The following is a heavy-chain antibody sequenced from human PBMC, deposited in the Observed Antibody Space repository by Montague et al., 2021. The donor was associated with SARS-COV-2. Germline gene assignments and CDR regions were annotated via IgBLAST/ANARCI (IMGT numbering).Heavy chain of an antibody. Sequence: SETLSLTCTVSGGSISSSSYYWGWIRQPPGKGLEWIGSIYYSGSTYYHPSLKSRVTISVDTSKNQFSLKLSSVTAADTAVYYCARFPTSCCYDSKAAPATPDASDIWGRGTMVTVSS. J-gene: IGHJ3*02. CDR1: GGSISSSSYY. CDR3: ARFPTSCCYDSKAAPATPDASDI. V-gene: IGHV4-39*01. D-gene: IGHD3-22*01. CDR2: IYYSGST.